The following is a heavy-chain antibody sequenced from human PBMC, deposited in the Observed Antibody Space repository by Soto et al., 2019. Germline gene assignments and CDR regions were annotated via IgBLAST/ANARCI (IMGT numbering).Heavy chain of an antibody. CDR1: GGTFPNSA. CDR2: VVVTSGTV. J-gene: IGHJ4*02. CDR3: AGDFPYAGKPIYFDL. V-gene: IGHV1-69*01. Sequence: QVHLVQSGAEVKKPGSSVKVSCKASGGTFPNSAISWVRQAPGQGLEWMGGVVVTSGTVNYAQKFQGRVTITADESTSTAYMEVTSLKSEDTAIYYCAGDFPYAGKPIYFDLWGQGPLVTVSS. D-gene: IGHD1-26*01.